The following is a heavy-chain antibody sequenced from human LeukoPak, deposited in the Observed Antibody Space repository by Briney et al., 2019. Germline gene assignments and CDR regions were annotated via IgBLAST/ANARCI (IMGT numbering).Heavy chain of an antibody. J-gene: IGHJ6*04. Sequence: GGSLRLSCAASGFTFSSYSMNWVRQAPGKGLEWVSSISSSSSYIYYADSVRGRFTISRDNAKNSLYLQMNSPRAEDTAVYYCARDASGDFSGMDVWGKGTTVTVSS. CDR2: ISSSSSYI. V-gene: IGHV3-21*01. D-gene: IGHD3-3*01. CDR3: ARDASGDFSGMDV. CDR1: GFTFSSYS.